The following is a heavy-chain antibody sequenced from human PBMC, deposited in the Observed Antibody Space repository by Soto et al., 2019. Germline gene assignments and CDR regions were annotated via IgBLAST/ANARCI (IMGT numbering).Heavy chain of an antibody. J-gene: IGHJ5*02. CDR3: ARDGYAFWSGYGNWFDP. CDR2: IYYSGST. Sequence: PSETLSLTCTVSGGSISSYYWSWIRQPPGKGLEWIGYIYYSGSTNYNPSLKSRVTISVDTSKNQFSLKLSSVTAADTAVYYCARDGYAFWSGYGNWFDPWGQGTLVTVSS. CDR1: GGSISSYY. D-gene: IGHD3-3*01. V-gene: IGHV4-59*01.